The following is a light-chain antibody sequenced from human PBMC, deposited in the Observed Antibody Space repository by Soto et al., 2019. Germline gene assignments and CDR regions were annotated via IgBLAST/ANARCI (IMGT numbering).Light chain of an antibody. Sequence: QAVVTQPASVSGSPGQSITISCTGTSSDVGGYHYVSWYQQHPGKAPKLMIYEVSNRPSGVSNRFSGSKSGNTASLTISGLQAEDEADYYCSSYTSSSTLVFGGGTQLTVL. V-gene: IGLV2-14*01. J-gene: IGLJ7*01. CDR1: SSDVGGYHY. CDR2: EVS. CDR3: SSYTSSSTLV.